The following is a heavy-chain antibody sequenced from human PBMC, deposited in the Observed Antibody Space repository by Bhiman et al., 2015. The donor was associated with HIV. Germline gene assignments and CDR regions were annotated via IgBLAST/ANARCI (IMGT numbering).Heavy chain of an antibody. CDR2: IKSKTDGGTT. Sequence: EVQLVESGGGLVKPGGSLRLSCAASGFTFTNAWMSWVRQAPGKGLEWVGRIKSKTDGGTTDYAAPVKGRFTISRDDSKNTLYLQMNSLKTDDTAVYYCTTVFKEALAGYNWFDPWGQGTLVTVSS. CDR1: GFTFTNAW. CDR3: TTVFKEALAGYNWFDP. J-gene: IGHJ5*02. V-gene: IGHV3-15*01. D-gene: IGHD6-19*01.